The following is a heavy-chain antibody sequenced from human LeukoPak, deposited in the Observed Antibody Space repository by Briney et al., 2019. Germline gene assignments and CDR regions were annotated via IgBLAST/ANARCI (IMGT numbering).Heavy chain of an antibody. CDR3: AKAPMGAFDI. CDR1: GFTFSSYG. CDR2: ISYDGSNK. J-gene: IGHJ3*02. Sequence: GALRLSCAASGFTFSSYGMHWVRQAPGKGLEWVAVISYDGSNKYYADSVKGRFTISRDNSKNTLYLQMNSLRAEDTAVYYCAKAPMGAFDIWGQGTMVTVSS. V-gene: IGHV3-30*18. D-gene: IGHD2-8*01.